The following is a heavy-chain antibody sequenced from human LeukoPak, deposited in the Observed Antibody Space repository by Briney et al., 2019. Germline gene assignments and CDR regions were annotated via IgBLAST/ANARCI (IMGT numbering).Heavy chain of an antibody. CDR3: AREEYQGGYSYGPEGYYGMDV. D-gene: IGHD5-18*01. CDR2: IIPILGIA. Sequence: ASVKVSCKASGGTFSSYAISWVRQAPGQGLEWMGRIIPILGIANYAQKFQGRVTITADKSTSTAYMELSSLRSEDTAVYYCAREEYQGGYSYGPEGYYGMDVWGQGTTVTVSS. V-gene: IGHV1-69*04. CDR1: GGTFSSYA. J-gene: IGHJ6*02.